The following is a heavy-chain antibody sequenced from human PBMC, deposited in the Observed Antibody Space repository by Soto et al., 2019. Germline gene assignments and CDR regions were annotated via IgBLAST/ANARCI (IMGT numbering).Heavy chain of an antibody. J-gene: IGHJ6*02. CDR1: GFTFSNYE. V-gene: IGHV3-48*03. CDR3: AKVPTYYSPYYSYDMDV. CDR2: ISSSGSTI. Sequence: EVQLAESGGGLVQPGGSLRLSCAASGFTFSNYEMNWVRQAPGKGLEWVSYISSSGSTISYADSVKGRFTISRDNAKDSLYLQMKSLRAEDTAVYYCAKVPTYYSPYYSYDMDVWGQGTTVTVSS. D-gene: IGHD3-10*01.